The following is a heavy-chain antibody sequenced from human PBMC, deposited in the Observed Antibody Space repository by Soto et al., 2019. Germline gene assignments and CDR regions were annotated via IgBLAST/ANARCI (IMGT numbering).Heavy chain of an antibody. V-gene: IGHV3-48*02. CDR3: ARDRSIAGTHDY. CDR2: ITSSSRTI. CDR1: GFTFSSYN. Sequence: VQLVESGGGLVQPGRSLRLSCTASGFTFSSYNMNWVRQAPGKGLEWVSYITSSSRTIYYADSVKGRFTISRDNAKNSLYLQMNSLRDEDTGVYYCARDRSIAGTHDYWGQGTLVTVSS. D-gene: IGHD6-6*01. J-gene: IGHJ4*02.